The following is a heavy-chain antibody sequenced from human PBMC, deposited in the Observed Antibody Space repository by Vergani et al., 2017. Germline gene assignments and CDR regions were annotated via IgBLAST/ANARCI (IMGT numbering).Heavy chain of an antibody. V-gene: IGHV3-48*02. CDR2: ISSSSSTL. CDR3: AREWAEYGSGSYYHDY. D-gene: IGHD3-10*01. CDR1: GFTFSSYS. Sequence: EVQLVESGGGLVQPGGSLRLSCAASGFTFSSYSMNWVRQAPGKGLEWVSYISSSSSTLYYADSVKGRFTISRDNAKNSLYLQMNSLRDEDTAVYYCAREWAEYGSGSYYHDYWGQGTLVTVSS. J-gene: IGHJ4*02.